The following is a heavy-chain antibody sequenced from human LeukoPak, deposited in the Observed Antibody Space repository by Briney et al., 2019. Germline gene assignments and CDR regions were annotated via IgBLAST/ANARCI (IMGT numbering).Heavy chain of an antibody. V-gene: IGHV4-39*01. Sequence: SETLSLTCTVSGGSISTSGYYWGWIRQPPGKGLEWIGNIYHSGSTYYNPSLKSRVSISVGTSNNQFSLKLSSVTAADTAVYYCARHADTYYYDSSGLYWGQGTLVTVSS. J-gene: IGHJ4*02. CDR1: GGSISTSGYY. D-gene: IGHD3-22*01. CDR3: ARHADTYYYDSSGLY. CDR2: IYHSGST.